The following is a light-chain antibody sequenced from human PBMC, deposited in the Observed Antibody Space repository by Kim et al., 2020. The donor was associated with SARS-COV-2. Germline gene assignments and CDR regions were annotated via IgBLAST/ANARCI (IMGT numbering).Light chain of an antibody. Sequence: QSVLTQPPSVSGAPGQRVTISCTGSSSNIGAGYDVHWYQQLPGTAPKLLIYGNSNRPSGVPDRFSGSKSGTSASLAITGLQAEDEADYYCQSCDNSLSAYVFWSGTKVTVL. J-gene: IGLJ1*01. CDR2: GNS. CDR3: QSCDNSLSAYV. V-gene: IGLV1-40*01. CDR1: SSNIGAGYD.